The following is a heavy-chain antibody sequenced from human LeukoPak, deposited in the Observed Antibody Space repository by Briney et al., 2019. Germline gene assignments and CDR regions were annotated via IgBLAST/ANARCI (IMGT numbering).Heavy chain of an antibody. CDR2: IYHTGSI. Sequence: PSETLSLTCTVSGDSISSSSYYWGWIRQPPGKGLEWIGTIYHTGSIYYNPSLKSRVTISVDTSKNHFSLRLSSLTAADTAIYYCATLFLNIAGPPGYYWGQGTLVTVSS. D-gene: IGHD2/OR15-2a*01. CDR1: GDSISSSSYY. J-gene: IGHJ4*02. V-gene: IGHV4-39*02. CDR3: ATLFLNIAGPPGYY.